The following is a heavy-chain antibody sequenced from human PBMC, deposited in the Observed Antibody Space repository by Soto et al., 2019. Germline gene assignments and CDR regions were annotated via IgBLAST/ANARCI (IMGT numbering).Heavy chain of an antibody. CDR2: ISAYNGNT. V-gene: IGHV1-18*04. CDR3: ARDPDVVVPDAMWYAWDYYYGMDV. CDR1: GYTFTSYG. Sequence: RASVKVSCKASGYTFTSYGISWVRQAPGQGLEWMGWISAYNGNTNYAQKLQGRVTMTTDTSTSTAYMELRSLRSDDTAVYYCARDPDVVVPDAMWYAWDYYYGMDVWGQGTTVTVSS. J-gene: IGHJ6*02. D-gene: IGHD2-2*01.